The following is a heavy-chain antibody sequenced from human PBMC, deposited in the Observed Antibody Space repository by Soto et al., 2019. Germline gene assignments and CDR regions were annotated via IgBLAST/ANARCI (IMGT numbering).Heavy chain of an antibody. J-gene: IGHJ4*02. V-gene: IGHV4-38-2*02. CDR2: IYPSVSS. CDR3: AREKVGTTFFDN. CDR1: GFAISRGYY. Sequence: SETLSLTCSVSGFAISRGYYWSWVRQPPGKGLEWIGSIYPSVSSYHNPPLATRLRLSIDTSKNQFTLNLTSVTAADTALYFCAREKVGTTFFDNWGQGIQVTVSS. D-gene: IGHD1-1*01.